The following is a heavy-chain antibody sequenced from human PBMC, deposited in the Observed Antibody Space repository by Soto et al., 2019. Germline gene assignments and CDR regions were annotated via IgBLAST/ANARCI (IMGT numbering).Heavy chain of an antibody. J-gene: IGHJ4*02. CDR1: GYTFTSYG. D-gene: IGHD6-6*01. CDR2: ISAYNGNT. V-gene: IGHV1-18*01. Sequence: GASVKVSCKASGYTFTSYGISWVRQAPGQGLEWMGWISAYNGNTNYAQKLQGRVTMTTDTSTSTAYMELRSLRSDDTAVYYCARESNQYNSPPFYDYWGQGTLVTVSS. CDR3: ARESNQYNSPPFYDY.